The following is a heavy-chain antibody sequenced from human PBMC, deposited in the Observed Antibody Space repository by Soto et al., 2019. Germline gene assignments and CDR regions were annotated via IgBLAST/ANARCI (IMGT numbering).Heavy chain of an antibody. CDR1: GYNFPTSW. V-gene: IGHV5-51*01. CDR2: IYPDDSDS. J-gene: IGHJ6*02. CDR3: ARHSRGTMVEGRVYYGIDV. Sequence: GESLKISCQGSGYNFPTSWIAWVRQMPGKGLEWMGIIYPDDSDSRYSPSFQGQVTFSVDKSINTAYLQWSSLQASDTAMYFCARHSRGTMVEGRVYYGIDVWGQGTAVTVSS. D-gene: IGHD3-10*01.